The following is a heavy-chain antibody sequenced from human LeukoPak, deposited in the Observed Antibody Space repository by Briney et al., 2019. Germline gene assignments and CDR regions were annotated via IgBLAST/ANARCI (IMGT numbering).Heavy chain of an antibody. D-gene: IGHD2-2*01. CDR2: ISSSSSYI. CDR1: GFTFSSYW. CDR3: ARVRGIVVVPASPGDY. Sequence: GGSLRLSCAASGFTFSSYWMSWVRQAPGKGLEWVSSISSSSSYIYYADSVKGRFTISRDNAKNSLYLQMNSLRAEDTAVYYCARVRGIVVVPASPGDYWGQGTLVTVSS. V-gene: IGHV3-21*01. J-gene: IGHJ4*02.